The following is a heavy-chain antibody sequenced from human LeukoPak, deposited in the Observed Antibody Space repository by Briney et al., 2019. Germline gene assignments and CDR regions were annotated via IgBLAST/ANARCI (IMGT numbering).Heavy chain of an antibody. CDR2: ISGSGGST. V-gene: IGHV3-23*01. D-gene: IGHD3-10*01. Sequence: PGGSLRLSCAASGFTVSSNYMSWVRQAPGKGLEWVSAISGSGGSTYYADSVKGRFTISRDNSKNTLYLQMNSLRAEDTAVYYCAKDRDFSKLLWFGELSGGGFDYWGQGTLVTVSS. CDR3: AKDRDFSKLLWFGELSGGGFDY. J-gene: IGHJ4*02. CDR1: GFTVSSNY.